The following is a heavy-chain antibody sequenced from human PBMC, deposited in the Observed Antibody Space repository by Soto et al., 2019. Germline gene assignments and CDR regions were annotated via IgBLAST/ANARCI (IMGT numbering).Heavy chain of an antibody. V-gene: IGHV4-31*03. CDR2: ISYSGST. J-gene: IGHJ4*01. Sequence: QVQLQESGPGLVQPSQTLSLTFTVSAGSISSGGYYWSWIHQDPGTGLEWIGHISYSGSTYYNTSLKSRVNISVVTSSNQFSLIVNSVTAADPAVYYCARVVLHWGQGTLVTVSS. D-gene: IGHD2-15*01. CDR1: AGSISSGGYY. CDR3: ARVVLH.